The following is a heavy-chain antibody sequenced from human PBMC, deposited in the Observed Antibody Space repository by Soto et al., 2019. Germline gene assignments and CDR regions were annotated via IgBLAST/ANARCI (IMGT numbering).Heavy chain of an antibody. CDR2: IYYSGST. J-gene: IGHJ5*02. CDR3: ATQEVGGTYVYTFDP. V-gene: IGHV4-59*08. Sequence: SETLSLTCTVSGGSISSYYWGWIRQPPGKGLEWIGYIYYSGSTNYNPSLKSRVTISVDTSKNQFSLKLSSVTAADTAVYYCATQEVGGTYVYTFDPWGQGTLVTVSS. CDR1: GGSISSYY. D-gene: IGHD1-26*01.